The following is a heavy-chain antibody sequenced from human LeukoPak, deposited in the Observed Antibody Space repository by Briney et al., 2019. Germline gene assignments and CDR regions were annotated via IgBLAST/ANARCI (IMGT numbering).Heavy chain of an antibody. J-gene: IGHJ1*01. V-gene: IGHV3-48*03. CDR2: ISSSGSTI. CDR1: GFTFSSYE. CDR3: ARGGTLEYFQY. Sequence: GGSLRLSCAASGFTFSSYEMNWVRQAPGKGLEWVSYISSSGSTIYYADSVKGRFTISRDNAKNSLYLQMNSLRAEDTAVYYCARGGTLEYFQYWGQGTQVSVSS.